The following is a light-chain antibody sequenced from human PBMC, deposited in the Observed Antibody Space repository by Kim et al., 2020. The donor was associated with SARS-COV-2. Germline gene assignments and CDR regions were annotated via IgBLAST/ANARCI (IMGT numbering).Light chain of an antibody. CDR1: SIGSKS. V-gene: IGLV3-21*04. CDR3: QVWDSSSDHRVV. J-gene: IGLJ2*01. Sequence: GRTAMTTCGRNSIGSKSAHWYKQRPGQAPVLVISYGSDRRPGIAARFSGCNNGDTATLTISRVEAGDDADYYCQVWDSSSDHRVVFGGGTQLTVL. CDR2: YGS.